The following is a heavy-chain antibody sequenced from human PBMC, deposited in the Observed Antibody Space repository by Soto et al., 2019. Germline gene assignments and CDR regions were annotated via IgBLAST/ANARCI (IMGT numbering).Heavy chain of an antibody. CDR1: GFTFSNAW. CDR2: IKSKTDGGTT. CDR3: TTRIVGATTFFDY. D-gene: IGHD1-26*01. J-gene: IGHJ4*02. V-gene: IGHV3-15*01. Sequence: PGGSLRLSCAASGFTFSNAWMRWVRQAPGKGLEWVGRIKSKTDGGTTDYAAPVKGRFTISRDDSKNTLYLQMNSLKTEDTAVYYCTTRIVGATTFFDYWGQGTLVTVSS.